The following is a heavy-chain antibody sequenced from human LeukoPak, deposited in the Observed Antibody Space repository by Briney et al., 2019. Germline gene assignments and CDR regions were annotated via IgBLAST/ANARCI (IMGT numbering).Heavy chain of an antibody. Sequence: SETLSLTCTVSGGSISSGDYYWSWIRQPPGKGLEWIGYIYYSGSTYYNPSLKSRVTISVDTSKNQFSLKLSPVTAADTAVYYCAREGSYSNLFDYWGQGTLVTVSS. CDR2: IYYSGST. J-gene: IGHJ4*02. V-gene: IGHV4-30-4*01. D-gene: IGHD4-11*01. CDR1: GGSISSGDYY. CDR3: AREGSYSNLFDY.